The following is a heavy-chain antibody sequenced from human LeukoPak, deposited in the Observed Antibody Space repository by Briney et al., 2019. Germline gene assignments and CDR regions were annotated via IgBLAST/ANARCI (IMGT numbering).Heavy chain of an antibody. V-gene: IGHV3-43*01. CDR3: VKDRSTSGVSEFDC. D-gene: IGHD1-1*01. J-gene: IGHJ4*02. CDR1: GFTFDDYA. Sequence: PGGSLRLSCAASGFTFDDYAMHWVRQAPGKGLEWVSLISWDGSSTYYVDSVKGRFIISRDDRKNSLYLQMNSLRTEDTALYYCVKDRSTSGVSEFDCWGQGTLVTVSS. CDR2: ISWDGSST.